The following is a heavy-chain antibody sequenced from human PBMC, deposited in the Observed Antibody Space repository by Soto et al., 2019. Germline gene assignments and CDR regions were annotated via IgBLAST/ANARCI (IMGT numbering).Heavy chain of an antibody. Sequence: EVQLLESGGGLVQPGGSLRLSCAASGFTFNNYAMSWVRQAPGKGLEWVSTVSVSGGTTYYADSLKGRFTISRDNSKKTVYLQMNRLRADDTAIYYCAKGLYYYDSSGYRLFDYWGQGTLVTVSS. V-gene: IGHV3-23*01. CDR2: VSVSGGTT. CDR3: AKGLYYYDSSGYRLFDY. D-gene: IGHD3-22*01. CDR1: GFTFNNYA. J-gene: IGHJ4*02.